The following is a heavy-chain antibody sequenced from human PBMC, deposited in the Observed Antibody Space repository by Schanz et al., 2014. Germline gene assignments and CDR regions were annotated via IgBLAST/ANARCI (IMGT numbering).Heavy chain of an antibody. CDR3: ARVLGGDEGLDQ. D-gene: IGHD4-17*01. CDR2: IWYDGSNK. V-gene: IGHV3-33*01. CDR1: GFAFSSYG. J-gene: IGHJ4*02. Sequence: QLQLVESGGGVVQPGRSLRLSCAASGFAFSSYGMHWVRQAPGKGLEWVAGIWYDGSNKNYVDSVKGRFTISRDNSKNSLCLQMNSLRAEDTALYYCARVLGGDEGLDQWGQGTLVTVSS.